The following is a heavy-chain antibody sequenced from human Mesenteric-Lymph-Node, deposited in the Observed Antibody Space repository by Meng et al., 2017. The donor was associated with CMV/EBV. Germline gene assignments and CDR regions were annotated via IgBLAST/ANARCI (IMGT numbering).Heavy chain of an antibody. D-gene: IGHD3-3*01. CDR1: VEAFGGYN. CDR3: ARGPLDFWSDFTY. J-gene: IGHJ4*02. V-gene: IGHV4-34*01. Sequence: GAGEVEAFGGYNWSRIRQPQGKEREWIGEIKHSETTNYDPALKRRVTISVDTSKNQFSLKLSSGTAANTAVYYCARGPLDFWSDFTYWGQGTLVTVSS. CDR2: IKHSETT.